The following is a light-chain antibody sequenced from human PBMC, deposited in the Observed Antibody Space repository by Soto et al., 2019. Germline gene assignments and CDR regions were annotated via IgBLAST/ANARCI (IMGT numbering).Light chain of an antibody. J-gene: IGLJ2*01. CDR2: LNSDGSH. V-gene: IGLV4-69*01. CDR1: SGHSSYA. CDR3: QTWGTGIQV. Sequence: QPVLTQSPSASASLGASVKLTCTLSSGHSSYAIAWHQQQPEKGPRYLMKLNSDGSHNKGDGIPDRFSGSSSGAERYLTIYSLQSEDEVDYYCQTWGTGIQVFGGGTELTVL.